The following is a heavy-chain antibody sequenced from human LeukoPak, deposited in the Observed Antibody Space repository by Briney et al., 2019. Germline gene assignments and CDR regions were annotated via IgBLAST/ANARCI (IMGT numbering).Heavy chain of an antibody. D-gene: IGHD1-14*01. CDR2: ITPIFGTA. CDR3: AGSPELSAYFDY. V-gene: IGHV1-69*01. Sequence: SVKVSCKASGGTFSSYAISWVRQAPGQGLEWMGGITPIFGTANYAQKFQGRVTITADESTSTAYMELSSLRSEDTAVYYCAGSPELSAYFDYWGQGTLVTVSS. CDR1: GGTFSSYA. J-gene: IGHJ4*02.